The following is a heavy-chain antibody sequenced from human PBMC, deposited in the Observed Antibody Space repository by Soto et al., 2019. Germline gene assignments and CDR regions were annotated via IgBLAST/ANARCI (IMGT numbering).Heavy chain of an antibody. D-gene: IGHD3-3*01. Sequence: ASVKVSFKASGYTFTSYDINWVRQATGQGLEWMGWMNPNSGDTGYAQKFQGRVTMTRNTSISTAYMELSSLRSEDTAVYYCARGRITIFGVVIPTTWFDPWGQGTLVTVSS. CDR2: MNPNSGDT. CDR3: ARGRITIFGVVIPTTWFDP. CDR1: GYTFTSYD. V-gene: IGHV1-8*01. J-gene: IGHJ5*02.